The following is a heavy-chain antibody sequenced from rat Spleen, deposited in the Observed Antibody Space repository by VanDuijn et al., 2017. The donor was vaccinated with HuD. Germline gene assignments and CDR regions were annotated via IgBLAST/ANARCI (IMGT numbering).Heavy chain of an antibody. CDR1: GFTFSNSA. Sequence: EVQLVESGGGLVQPGRSLKLSCAASGFTFSNSAMAWVRQTPTTGLEWVASISTGGGITYYRDSVKGRFSISRDNAKSTLYLQMDSLRSEDTATYYCVRRMTYYGYNSVGYYVMDAWGQGASVTVSS. CDR2: ISTGGGIT. J-gene: IGHJ4*01. CDR3: VRRMTYYGYNSVGYYVMDA. D-gene: IGHD1-9*01. V-gene: IGHV5-25*01.